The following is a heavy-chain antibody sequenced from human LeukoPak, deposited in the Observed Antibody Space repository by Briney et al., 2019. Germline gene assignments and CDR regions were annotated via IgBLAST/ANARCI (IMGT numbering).Heavy chain of an antibody. D-gene: IGHD2-21*02. Sequence: GGSLRLSCAASGFTVSSNYMSWVRKAPGKGLEWVSVIYSGGSTYYADSVKGRFTISRDNSKNTLYLQMNSLRAEDTAVYYCARAPCGGDCGYYFDYWGQGTLDTVSS. V-gene: IGHV3-66*01. CDR2: IYSGGST. J-gene: IGHJ4*02. CDR3: ARAPCGGDCGYYFDY. CDR1: GFTVSSNY.